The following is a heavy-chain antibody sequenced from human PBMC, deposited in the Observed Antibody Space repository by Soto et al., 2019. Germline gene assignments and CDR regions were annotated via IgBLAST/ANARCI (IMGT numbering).Heavy chain of an antibody. CDR3: ASMYEDY. CDR2: IYSGGST. J-gene: IGHJ4*02. V-gene: IGHV3-66*01. Sequence: EVQLVESGGGLVKPGGSLRLSCAASGFTFSSYSMNWVRQAPGKGLEWVSVIYSGGSTYYADSVKGRFSISRDNSKKTLYLQMNSLRAEDTAVYYCASMYEDYWGQGTLVTVSS. D-gene: IGHD2-8*01. CDR1: GFTFSSYS.